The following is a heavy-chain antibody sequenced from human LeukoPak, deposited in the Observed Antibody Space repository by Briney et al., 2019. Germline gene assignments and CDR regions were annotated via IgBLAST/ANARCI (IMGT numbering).Heavy chain of an antibody. V-gene: IGHV4-59*01. J-gene: IGHJ6*02. CDR3: ARGYSSGWDTIYYYYYGMDV. D-gene: IGHD6-19*01. Sequence: PSETLSLTCTVSGGSISSYYWSWIRQPPGKGLEWIGYIYYSGSTNYNPSLKSRVTISVDTSKNQFSLKLSSVTAADTAVYYCARGYSSGWDTIYYYYYGMDVWGQGTTVTGSS. CDR2: IYYSGST. CDR1: GGSISSYY.